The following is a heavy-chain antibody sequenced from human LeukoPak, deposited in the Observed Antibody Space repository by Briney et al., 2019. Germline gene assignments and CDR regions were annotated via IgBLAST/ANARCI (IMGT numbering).Heavy chain of an antibody. Sequence: PGGSLRLSCAASGFTFSSYWMSWVRQAPGKGLEWVSGINWNGGSTGYADSVKGRFTISRDNAKNSLFLQMNSLRAEDTAVYYCARDLIVGTTYFDYWGQGTLVTVSS. J-gene: IGHJ4*02. CDR1: GFTFSSYW. V-gene: IGHV3-20*04. CDR3: ARDLIVGTTYFDY. D-gene: IGHD1-26*01. CDR2: INWNGGST.